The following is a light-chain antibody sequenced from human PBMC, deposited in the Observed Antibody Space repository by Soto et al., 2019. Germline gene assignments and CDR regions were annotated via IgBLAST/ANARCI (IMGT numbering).Light chain of an antibody. Sequence: DIVMSQSPVSLPVTLGQTASISCRSSQSLVYSDGNTYLTWIHQRPGQSPRRLIYMISNRDSGVPDRFSGSGSGSDFTLKISGVEAEDVGIYYCMQGTSWPYTFGQGTKLEI. V-gene: IGKV2-30*01. CDR3: MQGTSWPYT. CDR1: QSLVYSDGNTY. CDR2: MIS. J-gene: IGKJ2*01.